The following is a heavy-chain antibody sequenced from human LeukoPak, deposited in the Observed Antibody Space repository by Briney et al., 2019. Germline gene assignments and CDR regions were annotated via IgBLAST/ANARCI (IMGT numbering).Heavy chain of an antibody. J-gene: IGHJ4*02. CDR1: GYTFTRYG. CDR3: ARGTSHPWYFDY. V-gene: IGHV1-18*01. D-gene: IGHD1-14*01. Sequence: EASVKVSCKASGYTFTRYGISWVRQAPGQGLEWMGWISAYNGNTNYAQELQGRVTMTTDTSTSTAYMELRSLRSDDTAVYYCARGTSHPWYFDYWGQGTLVTVSS. CDR2: ISAYNGNT.